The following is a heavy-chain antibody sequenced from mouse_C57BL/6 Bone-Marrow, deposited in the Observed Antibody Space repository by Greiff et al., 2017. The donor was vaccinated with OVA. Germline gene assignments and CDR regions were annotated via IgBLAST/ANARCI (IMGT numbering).Heavy chain of an antibody. Sequence: QVQLQQSGAELARPGASVKLSCKASGYTFTSYGISWVKQRTGQGLEWIGEIYPRSGNTYYNEKFKGKATLTADKSSSTAYMELRSLTSEDSAVYFCARSGFVRAYWGQGTLVTVSA. J-gene: IGHJ3*01. CDR2: IYPRSGNT. CDR3: ARSGFVRAY. CDR1: GYTFTSYG. V-gene: IGHV1-81*01. D-gene: IGHD3-1*01.